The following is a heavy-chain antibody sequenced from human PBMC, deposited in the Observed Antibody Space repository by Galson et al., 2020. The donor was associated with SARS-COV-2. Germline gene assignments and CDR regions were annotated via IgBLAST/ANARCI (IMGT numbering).Heavy chain of an antibody. V-gene: IGHV4-39*07. J-gene: IGHJ6*02. CDR2: IYSSGST. CDR1: GDSITSSSYY. Sequence: KASETLSLTCTVSGDSITSSSYYWAWIRQPPGKGLEWIGTIYSSGSTFYNPSLRSRLTISLESSKRQFSLRMTSVTAADTAVYYCASGHKTVVGGDISYFFGIDAWGQGTTVIVSS. CDR3: ASGHKTVVGGDISYFFGIDA. D-gene: IGHD2-15*01.